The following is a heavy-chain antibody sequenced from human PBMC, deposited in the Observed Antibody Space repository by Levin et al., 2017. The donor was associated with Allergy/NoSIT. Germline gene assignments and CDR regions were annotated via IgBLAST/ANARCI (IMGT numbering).Heavy chain of an antibody. V-gene: IGHV4-59*01. CDR2: IYYSGST. J-gene: IGHJ6*02. CDR3: ARDRIAARPDYYYGMDV. Sequence: SQTLSLTCTVSGGSIRSYYWSWIRQPPGKGLEWIGYIYYSGSTNYNPSLKSRVTISVDTSKNQFSLKLSSVTAADTAVYYCARDRIAARPDYYYGMDVCGQGTTVTVSS. D-gene: IGHD6-6*01. CDR1: GGSIRSYY.